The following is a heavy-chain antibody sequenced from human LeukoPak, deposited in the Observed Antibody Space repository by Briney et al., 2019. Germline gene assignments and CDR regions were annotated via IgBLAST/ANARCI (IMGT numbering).Heavy chain of an antibody. CDR1: GGSISSRSYY. Sequence: SETLSLTCTVSGGSISSRSYYWGWIRQPPGKGLEWIGSIYYSGSTYYNPSLKSRVTISVDTSKNQFSLKLSSVTAADTAVYYCARQNKWLIDYWGQGTLVTVSS. CDR2: IYYSGST. D-gene: IGHD6-19*01. CDR3: ARQNKWLIDY. V-gene: IGHV4-39*01. J-gene: IGHJ4*02.